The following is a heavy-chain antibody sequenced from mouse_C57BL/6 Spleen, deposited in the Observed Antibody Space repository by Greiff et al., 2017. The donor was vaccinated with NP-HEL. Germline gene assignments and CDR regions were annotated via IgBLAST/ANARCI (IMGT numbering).Heavy chain of an antibody. D-gene: IGHD2-5*01. CDR3: ARPAYYSNYEGAWFAY. CDR1: GYTFTSYW. J-gene: IGHJ3*01. CDR2: IDPSDSET. Sequence: VQLQQPGAELVRPGSSVKLSCKASGYTFTSYWMHWVKQRPIQGLEWIGNIDPSDSETHYNQKFKDKATLTVDKSSSTAYMQLSSLTSEDSAVYYCARPAYYSNYEGAWFAYWGQGTLVTVSA. V-gene: IGHV1-52*01.